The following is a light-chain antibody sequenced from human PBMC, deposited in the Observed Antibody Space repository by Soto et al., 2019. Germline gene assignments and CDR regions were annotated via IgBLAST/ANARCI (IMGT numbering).Light chain of an antibody. Sequence: QSALAQPASVSGSPGQSITISCTGTSSDVGGHTYVSWYQQHPGKAPKLMIYEVSNRPSGVSSRFSGSKSGNTASLTISGLQAEDEADYYCNSYTSTSTLVFGGGTKVTVL. V-gene: IGLV2-14*01. J-gene: IGLJ2*01. CDR2: EVS. CDR1: SSDVGGHTY. CDR3: NSYTSTSTLV.